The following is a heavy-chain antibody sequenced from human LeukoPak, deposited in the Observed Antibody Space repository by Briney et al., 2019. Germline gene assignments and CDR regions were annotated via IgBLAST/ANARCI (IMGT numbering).Heavy chain of an antibody. CDR2: ISGSGDST. D-gene: IGHD6-19*01. CDR1: GFTFSSHA. Sequence: PGGSLRLSCAASGFTFSSHAMSWVRQAPGKGLEWVSGISGSGDSTNYADSVKGRFTISRDNSRATLYLQMNRLRAEDTAVYYCARDAAAAVAGMIDYWGQGTLVTVSS. CDR3: ARDAAAAVAGMIDY. V-gene: IGHV3-23*01. J-gene: IGHJ4*02.